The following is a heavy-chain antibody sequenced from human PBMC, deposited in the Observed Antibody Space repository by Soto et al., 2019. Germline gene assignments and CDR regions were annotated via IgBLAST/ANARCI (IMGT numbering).Heavy chain of an antibody. V-gene: IGHV4-31*03. CDR1: GGSISSGGYY. CDR2: IYYSGST. CDR3: AREVVVAENWFGP. Sequence: QVQLQESGPGLVKPSQTLSLTCTVSGGSISSGGYYWSWIRQHPGKVLEWIGSIYYSGSTYYNPSLKSRVTIAVDTSKNQFSLKLSSVTAADTAVYYCAREVVVAENWFGPWGQGTLVTVSS. J-gene: IGHJ5*02. D-gene: IGHD2-15*01.